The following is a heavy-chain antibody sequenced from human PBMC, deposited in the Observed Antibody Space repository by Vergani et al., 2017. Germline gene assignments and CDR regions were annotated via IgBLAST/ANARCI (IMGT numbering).Heavy chain of an antibody. D-gene: IGHD4-23*01. Sequence: QVQLQESGPGLVKPSETLSLICTVSGSSISSYYWSWIRQPPGKGLEWLGYIHYSGRTNYNPSLKSRVTISVDTSKNQFSLKLSSVTAADAAVYYCARSRSPYYGGNDYWGQGTLVTVSS. J-gene: IGHJ4*02. V-gene: IGHV4-59*01. CDR1: GSSISSYY. CDR2: IHYSGRT. CDR3: ARSRSPYYGGNDY.